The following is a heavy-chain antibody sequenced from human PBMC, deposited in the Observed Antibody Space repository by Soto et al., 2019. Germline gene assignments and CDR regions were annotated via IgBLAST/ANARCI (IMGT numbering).Heavy chain of an antibody. CDR1: GGSISSSNYY. D-gene: IGHD3-10*01. V-gene: IGHV4-39*01. Sequence: PSETLSLTCTVSGGSISSSNYYWGWIRQPPGKWLEWIGTMHYSGSTNYNPSLKSRVTISVDTSKNQFSLKLSSVTAADTAVYYCARRTPLYASESSRFDPWGQGALVTVYS. J-gene: IGHJ5*02. CDR2: MHYSGST. CDR3: ARRTPLYASESSRFDP.